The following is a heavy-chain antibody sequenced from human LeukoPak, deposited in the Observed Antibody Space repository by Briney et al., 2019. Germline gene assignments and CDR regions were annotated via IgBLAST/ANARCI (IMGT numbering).Heavy chain of an antibody. Sequence: GASVKVSCKASGGTFSSYAISWVRQAPGQGLEWMGRIIPIFGTANYAQKFQGRVTITTDESTSTAYMELSSLRSEDTAVYYCARDLEYSYAGFDYWGQGTLVTVSS. D-gene: IGHD5-18*01. J-gene: IGHJ4*02. CDR1: GGTFSSYA. CDR3: ARDLEYSYAGFDY. V-gene: IGHV1-69*05. CDR2: IIPIFGTA.